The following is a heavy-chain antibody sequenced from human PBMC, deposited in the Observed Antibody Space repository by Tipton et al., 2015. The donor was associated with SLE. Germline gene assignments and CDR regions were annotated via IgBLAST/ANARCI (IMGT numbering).Heavy chain of an antibody. D-gene: IGHD1-7*01. CDR3: ARGDNWDYMNS. J-gene: IGHJ4*02. CDR1: GGSFSGYY. Sequence: TLSLTCTVFGGSFSGYYWNWFRQPPGKGLEWIGEINHSGSTTYNPSLKNRVTISSHTTKKQFSLNLSSVTAADTAVYYCARGDNWDYMNSWGQGTLVTVSS. V-gene: IGHV4-34*01. CDR2: INHSGST.